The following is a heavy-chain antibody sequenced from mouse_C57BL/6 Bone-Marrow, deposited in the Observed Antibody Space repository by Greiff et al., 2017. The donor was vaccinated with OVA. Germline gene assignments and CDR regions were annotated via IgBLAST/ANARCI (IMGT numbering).Heavy chain of an antibody. J-gene: IGHJ4*01. CDR2: IYPRSGNT. Sequence: QVQLKQSGAELARPGASVKLSCKASGYTFTSYGISWVKQRTGQGLEWIGEIYPRSGNTYYNEKFKGKATLTADKSSSTAYMELRSLTSEDSAVYFCARSDDYAMDYWGQGTSVTVSS. CDR3: ARSDDYAMDY. V-gene: IGHV1-81*01. CDR1: GYTFTSYG.